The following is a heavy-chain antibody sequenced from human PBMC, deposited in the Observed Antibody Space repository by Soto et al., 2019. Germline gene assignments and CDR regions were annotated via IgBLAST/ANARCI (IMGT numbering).Heavy chain of an antibody. CDR3: ARVVDLGSDYMDV. J-gene: IGHJ6*03. Sequence: PGGSLRLSCAASGFTFSDYYMSWIRQAPGKGLEWVSYISSSGSTIYYTDSVKGRFTISRDNAKNSLYLQMNSLRAEDTAVYYCARVVDLGSDYMDVWGKGTTVTVSS. CDR2: ISSSGSTI. CDR1: GFTFSDYY. D-gene: IGHD3-16*01. V-gene: IGHV3-11*01.